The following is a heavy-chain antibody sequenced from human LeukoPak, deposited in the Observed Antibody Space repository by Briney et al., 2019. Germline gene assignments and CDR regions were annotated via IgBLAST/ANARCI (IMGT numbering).Heavy chain of an antibody. Sequence: ASVKVSCKASGYTFTIYDINWVRQATGQGLEWMGWVNPNSGDTGYAHKFQGRVTITRNTSISTAYMELSRLRSDDTAVYYCARGNVMVRGVDYMDVWGKGTTVTVSS. CDR1: GYTFTIYD. D-gene: IGHD3-10*01. J-gene: IGHJ6*03. CDR2: VNPNSGDT. V-gene: IGHV1-8*03. CDR3: ARGNVMVRGVDYMDV.